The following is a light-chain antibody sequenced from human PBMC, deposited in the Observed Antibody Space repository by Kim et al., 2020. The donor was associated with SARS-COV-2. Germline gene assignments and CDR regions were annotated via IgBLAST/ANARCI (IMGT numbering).Light chain of an antibody. CDR3: SSYAGSNNPYV. V-gene: IGLV2-8*01. CDR1: SSGVGSYNY. J-gene: IGLJ1*01. CDR2: EVT. Sequence: QPFTSSCTGTSSGVGSYNYVSWYQQHPGTAPKLMIYEVTERPSGVPDRFSGSKSGNTASLTVSGLQAEDEADYYCSSYAGSNNPYVFGTGTKVTVL.